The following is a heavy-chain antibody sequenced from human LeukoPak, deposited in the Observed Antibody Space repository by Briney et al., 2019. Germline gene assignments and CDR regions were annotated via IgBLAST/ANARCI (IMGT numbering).Heavy chain of an antibody. V-gene: IGHV4-34*01. D-gene: IGHD1-26*01. J-gene: IGHJ6*03. CDR3: ARGGVGATTTLFYYYYMDV. CDR1: GGSFSGYY. CDR2: INHSGST. Sequence: SETLSLTCAVYGGSFSGYYWSWIRQPPGKGLEWIGEINHSGSTNYNPSLKSRVTISVDTSKNQFSLKLSSVTAADTAVYYCARGGVGATTTLFYYYYMDVWGKGTTVTISS.